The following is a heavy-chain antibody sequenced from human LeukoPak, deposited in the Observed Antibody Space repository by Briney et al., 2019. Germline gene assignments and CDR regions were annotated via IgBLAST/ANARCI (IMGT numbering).Heavy chain of an antibody. V-gene: IGHV4-39*01. Sequence: PSETLSLTCTVSGGSISSSCVYWGWIRQPPGKGLEWIGSIYSSGTTYYSQSLTSRVTISVDTSKNQFSLKLNSVTAADTAVYYCARVDGYFDYWGQGTLVTVSS. CDR3: ARVDGYFDY. CDR1: GGSISSSCVY. J-gene: IGHJ4*02. D-gene: IGHD5-24*01. CDR2: IYSSGTT.